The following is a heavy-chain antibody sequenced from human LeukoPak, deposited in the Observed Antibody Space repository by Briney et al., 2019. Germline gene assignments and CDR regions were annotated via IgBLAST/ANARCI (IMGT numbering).Heavy chain of an antibody. V-gene: IGHV3-20*04. CDR3: AREHYGSGSYYSGYYFDY. J-gene: IGHJ4*02. D-gene: IGHD3-10*01. CDR2: INWNGGST. Sequence: GGSLRLSCAASGFTFDDYGMSWVPQAPGKGLKWVSGINWNGGSTGYADSVKGRFTISRDNAKNSLYLQMNSLRAEDTALYYCAREHYGSGSYYSGYYFDYWGQGTLVTVSS. CDR1: GFTFDDYG.